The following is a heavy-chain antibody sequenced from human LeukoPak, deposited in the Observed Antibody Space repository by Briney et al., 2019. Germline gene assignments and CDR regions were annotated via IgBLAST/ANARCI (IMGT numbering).Heavy chain of an antibody. CDR3: AREDYYSGLDV. Sequence: PSATLSLTCTVSGGSISSGCRSWIWQPPGKGLGWIGYIHKSDSTRYNPSLENRVIISEDTSKNQFSLKLNSVTAADTAVYYCAREDYYSGLDVWGQGTTVTVSS. J-gene: IGHJ6*02. V-gene: IGHV4-59*01. CDR2: IHKSDST. CDR1: GGSISSGC.